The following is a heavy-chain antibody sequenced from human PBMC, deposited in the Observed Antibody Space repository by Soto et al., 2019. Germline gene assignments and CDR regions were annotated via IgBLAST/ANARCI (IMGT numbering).Heavy chain of an antibody. Sequence: LRLSCAASGFTFSSYGMHWVRQAPGKGLEWVAVISYDGSNKYYADSVKGRFTISRDNSKNTLYLQMNSLRAEDTAVYYCAKDYGDYEDYSYGMDVWGQGTTVTVSS. V-gene: IGHV3-30*18. CDR2: ISYDGSNK. CDR3: AKDYGDYEDYSYGMDV. J-gene: IGHJ6*02. CDR1: GFTFSSYG. D-gene: IGHD4-17*01.